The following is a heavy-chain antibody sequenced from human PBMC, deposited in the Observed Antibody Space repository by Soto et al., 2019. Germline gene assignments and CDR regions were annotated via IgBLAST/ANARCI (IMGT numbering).Heavy chain of an antibody. CDR1: GGSISSGGYS. J-gene: IGHJ4*02. V-gene: IGHV4-30-2*01. D-gene: IGHD2-15*01. CDR3: ARWGSNPTDY. CDR2: IYHSGST. Sequence: SETLSLTCAVSGGSISSGGYSWSWIRQPPGKGLERIGYIYHSGSTYYIPSLKSQVTISVDRSKNQFSLKLSSVTAADTAVYYCARWGSNPTDYWGQGTLVTVSS.